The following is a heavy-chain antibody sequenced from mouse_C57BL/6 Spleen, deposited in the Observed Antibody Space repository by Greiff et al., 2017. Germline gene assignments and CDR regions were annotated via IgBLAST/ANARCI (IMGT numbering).Heavy chain of an antibody. V-gene: IGHV7-3*01. J-gene: IGHJ1*03. CDR2: IRNKANGYTT. CDR1: GFTFTDYY. Sequence: EVKLVESGGGLVQPGGSLSLSCAASGFTFTDYYMSWVRQPPGKALEWLGFIRNKANGYTTEYSASVKGRFTISRDNSQSILHLQMNALRAEDSATYYCARSANWDPYWYFDVWGTGTTVTVSS. D-gene: IGHD4-1*01. CDR3: ARSANWDPYWYFDV.